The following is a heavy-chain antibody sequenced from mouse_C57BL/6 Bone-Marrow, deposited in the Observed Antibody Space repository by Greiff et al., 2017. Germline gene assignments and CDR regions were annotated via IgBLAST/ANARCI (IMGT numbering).Heavy chain of an antibody. V-gene: IGHV5-2*03. CDR1: EYEFPSHD. J-gene: IGHJ2*01. Sequence: EVMLVESGGGLVQPGESLKLSCESNEYEFPSHDMSWVRKTPEKRLELVAAINSDGGSTYYPDTMERRFIISRDNAKNTLFLQMTSLRSEDTAMYYCARDEYYSNPFDYWGQGTTLTVSS. CDR2: INSDGGST. D-gene: IGHD2-5*01. CDR3: ARDEYYSNPFDY.